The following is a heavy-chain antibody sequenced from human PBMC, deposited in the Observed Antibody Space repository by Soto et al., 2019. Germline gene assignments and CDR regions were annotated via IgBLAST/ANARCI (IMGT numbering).Heavy chain of an antibody. J-gene: IGHJ6*03. CDR1: GGSISSYY. CDR3: ARGRYSNYLGVYYYYYMDV. Sequence: SETLSLTCTVSGGSISSYYWSWIRQPPWKGLEWIGYIYYSGSTNYNPSLKSRVTISVDTSKNQFSLKLSSVTAADTAVYYCARGRYSNYLGVYYYYYMDVWGKGTTVTVSS. V-gene: IGHV4-59*01. D-gene: IGHD4-4*01. CDR2: IYYSGST.